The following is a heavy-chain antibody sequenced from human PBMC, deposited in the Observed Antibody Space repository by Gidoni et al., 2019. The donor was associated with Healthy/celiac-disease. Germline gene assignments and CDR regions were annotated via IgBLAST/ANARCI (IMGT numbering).Heavy chain of an antibody. CDR3: AKDLGPLGFGESPPGY. CDR1: GLTFDDYT. Sequence: EVQLVESGGVVVQPGGSLRLSCAASGLTFDDYTMHWVRQAPGKGLEWVSLISWDGGSTYYADSVKGRFTISRDNSKNSLYLQMNSLRTEDTALYYCAKDLGPLGFGESPPGYWGQGTLVTVSS. CDR2: ISWDGGST. D-gene: IGHD3-10*01. J-gene: IGHJ4*02. V-gene: IGHV3-43*01.